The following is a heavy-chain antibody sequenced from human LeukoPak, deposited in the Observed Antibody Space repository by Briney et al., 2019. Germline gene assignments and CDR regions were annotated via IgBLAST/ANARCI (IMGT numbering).Heavy chain of an antibody. Sequence: GGSLRLSCAASGFSISNDWMSWVRQAPGKGLEWVARVKSRSAGETTDYAAPVKGRFTISRDDSKSTLYLQMNSLKTEDTAVYYCTLIQGWGSGSYYRDFWGQGTLVTVSS. CDR2: VKSRSAGETT. J-gene: IGHJ4*02. D-gene: IGHD3-10*01. CDR3: TLIQGWGSGSYYRDF. CDR1: GFSISNDW. V-gene: IGHV3-15*01.